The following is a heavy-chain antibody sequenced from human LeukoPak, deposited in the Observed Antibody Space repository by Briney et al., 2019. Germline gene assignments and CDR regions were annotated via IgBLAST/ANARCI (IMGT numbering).Heavy chain of an antibody. D-gene: IGHD6-19*01. CDR3: ARQGIAVAGTNWFDP. Sequence: SETLSLTCTVSGGSISSSSYYWGWIRQPPGKGLEWIGSIYYSGSTYYNPSLKSRVTISVDTSKTQFSLKLSSVTAADTAVYYCARQGIAVAGTNWFDPWGQGTLVTVSS. CDR2: IYYSGST. CDR1: GGSISSSSYY. V-gene: IGHV4-39*01. J-gene: IGHJ5*02.